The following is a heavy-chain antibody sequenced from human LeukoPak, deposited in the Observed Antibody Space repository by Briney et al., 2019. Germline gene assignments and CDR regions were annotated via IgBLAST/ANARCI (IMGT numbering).Heavy chain of an antibody. D-gene: IGHD2-8*01. Sequence: GRSLRLSCAASGFTFSSYGMHWVRQAPGKGLEWVAVISYDGSSKYYADSVKGRFTISRDNSKNTLYLQMNSLRAEDTAVYYCARDWGSTNYFDYWGQGTLVTVSS. CDR2: ISYDGSSK. CDR3: ARDWGSTNYFDY. J-gene: IGHJ4*02. V-gene: IGHV3-30*03. CDR1: GFTFSSYG.